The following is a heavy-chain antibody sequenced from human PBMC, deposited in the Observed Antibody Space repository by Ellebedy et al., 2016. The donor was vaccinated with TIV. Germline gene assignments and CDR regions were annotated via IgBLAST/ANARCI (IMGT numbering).Heavy chain of an antibody. J-gene: IGHJ5*02. D-gene: IGHD2/OR15-2a*01. V-gene: IGHV4-39*01. CDR2: VYYSGNT. CDR1: GGFISSGDYY. Sequence: MPSETLSLTCSVSGGFISSGDYYWGWIRQPPGKGLEWIGSVYYSGNTYYNPSLKSRVTISVDTSKNQFSLKLNSVTAADTAVYYCAKKFLRRGFDPWGQGTLVTVSS. CDR3: AKKFLRRGFDP.